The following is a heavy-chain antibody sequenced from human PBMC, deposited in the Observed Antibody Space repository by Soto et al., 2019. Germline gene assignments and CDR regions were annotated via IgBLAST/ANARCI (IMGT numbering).Heavy chain of an antibody. CDR2: MFDSGLT. J-gene: IGHJ6*02. V-gene: IGHV4-39*01. CDR3: APLSVSLSGPYGIHV. Sequence: PSETLSLTCSVSGYSVTSSDYYWAWIRQPPVKGLEWIGSMFDSGLTYYNPSLKSRVTLSVDTSKNQFSVRLNSVTAADTAVYYCAPLSVSLSGPYGIHVWGQGTTVTVSS. CDR1: GYSVTSSDYY. D-gene: IGHD2-15*01.